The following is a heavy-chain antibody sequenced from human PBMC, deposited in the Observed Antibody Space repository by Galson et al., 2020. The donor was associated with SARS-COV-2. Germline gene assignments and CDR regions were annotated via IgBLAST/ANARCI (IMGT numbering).Heavy chain of an antibody. CDR2: ISGSGSAT. CDR1: GFPFSSSA. Sequence: GGSLRLSCAASGFPFSSSAMTWLRQTPGKGLEWVSGISGSGSATYYAGSVKGRFTISRDNSQNTLYLQMNGLRAEDTAIYYCAKRHRDSSGFDYWGQGARVTVSS. V-gene: IGHV3-23*01. CDR3: AKRHRDSSGFDY. J-gene: IGHJ4*02. D-gene: IGHD3-22*01.